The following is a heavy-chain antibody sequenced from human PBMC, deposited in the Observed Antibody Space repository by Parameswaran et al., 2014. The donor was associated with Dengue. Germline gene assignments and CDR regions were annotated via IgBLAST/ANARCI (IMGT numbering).Heavy chain of an antibody. Sequence: VRQAPGKALEWLARIDWDDDKLYSTSLKTRLTISKDTSKNQVVLTMTNMDPVDTATYYCARTHYDFWSGYSERDLQYFDYWGQGTLVTVSS. CDR2: IDWDDDK. CDR3: ARTHYDFWSGYSERDLQYFDY. D-gene: IGHD3-3*01. V-gene: IGHV2-70*04. J-gene: IGHJ4*02.